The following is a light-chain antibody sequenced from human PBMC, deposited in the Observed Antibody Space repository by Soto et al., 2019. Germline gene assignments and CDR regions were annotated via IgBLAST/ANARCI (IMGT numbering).Light chain of an antibody. CDR3: SSYTSSATLV. V-gene: IGLV2-14*01. Sequence: QSARTQPASVSGSPGQSITISCTGTSSDLGAYNYVSWYQQHPGKVPRLMIYEATQRPSGVSHRFSGSKSGRTASLTISGLQAEDEADYYCSSYTSSATLVFGTGTKVTVL. CDR1: SSDLGAYNY. J-gene: IGLJ1*01. CDR2: EAT.